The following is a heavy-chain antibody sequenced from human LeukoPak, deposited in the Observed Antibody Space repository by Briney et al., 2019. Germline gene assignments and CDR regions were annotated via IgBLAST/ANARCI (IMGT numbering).Heavy chain of an antibody. V-gene: IGHV1-2*04. CDR2: INPNSGGT. J-gene: IGHJ4*02. Sequence: SVKXSCKASGYTFTGYYMHWVRQAPGQGLEWVGWINPNSGGTNYAQEFQGWVTMTRDTSISTAYMELSRLRSDDTAVYYCARGPRYCSSTSCSHFDYWGQGTLVTVSS. CDR1: GYTFTGYY. D-gene: IGHD2-2*01. CDR3: ARGPRYCSSTSCSHFDY.